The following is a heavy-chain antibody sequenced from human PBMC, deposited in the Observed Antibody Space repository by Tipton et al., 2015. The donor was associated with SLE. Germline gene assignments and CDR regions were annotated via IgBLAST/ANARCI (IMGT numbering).Heavy chain of an antibody. CDR2: INHDGST. Sequence: TLSLTCAVYGASFSGNYWSWIRQPPGKGLEWIGEINHDGSTNYNPSLESRVAISVDTSKNQISLKVTSVTAADTAVYYCATGGYDWGLYQYYYGLDVWGQGTAVTVS. J-gene: IGHJ6*02. V-gene: IGHV4-34*01. CDR1: GASFSGNY. CDR3: ATGGYDWGLYQYYYGLDV. D-gene: IGHD5-12*01.